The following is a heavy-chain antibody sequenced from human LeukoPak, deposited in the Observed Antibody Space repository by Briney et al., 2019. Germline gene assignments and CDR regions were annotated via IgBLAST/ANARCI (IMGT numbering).Heavy chain of an antibody. Sequence: GGSLRLSCAASGLTVSSSHMNWVRQAPGRGLEWVSVIYSGGSAYYADSVKGRFTVSRDISKNTLFLQMNILRVEDTAGYYCARDRANYGSTLDAFDIWGQGTMVTVSS. D-gene: IGHD3-10*01. CDR3: ARDRANYGSTLDAFDI. CDR2: IYSGGSA. V-gene: IGHV3-66*01. CDR1: GLTVSSSH. J-gene: IGHJ3*02.